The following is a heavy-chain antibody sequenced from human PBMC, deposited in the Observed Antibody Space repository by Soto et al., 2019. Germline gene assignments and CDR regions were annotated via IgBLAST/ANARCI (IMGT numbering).Heavy chain of an antibody. J-gene: IGHJ4*02. Sequence: ETLSLTCTVSGGSISSYYWSWIRQHPGKGLEWIGYIYYSGSTNYNPSLKSRVTISVDTSKNQFSLKLSSVTAADTAVYYCARAHDSSGYYPFYYWGQGTLVTVSS. D-gene: IGHD3-22*01. CDR3: ARAHDSSGYYPFYY. CDR2: IYYSGST. CDR1: GGSISSYY. V-gene: IGHV4-59*01.